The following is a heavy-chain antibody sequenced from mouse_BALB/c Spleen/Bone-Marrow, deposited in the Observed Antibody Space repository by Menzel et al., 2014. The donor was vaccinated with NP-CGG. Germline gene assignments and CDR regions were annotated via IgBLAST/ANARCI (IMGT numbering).Heavy chain of an antibody. D-gene: IGHD2-3*01. Sequence: EVKLVESGGGLVQPGSSLRLSCAPSGFTFTDYYMNWVRQPPGKALEWLGFIRNKANGYTTEFSASVKGRFTISRDNSQSILYLQMNTLRAGDSATYYCARYDGYSDNAMDYWGQGTSVTVSS. CDR3: ARYDGYSDNAMDY. CDR1: GFTFTDYY. CDR2: IRNKANGYTT. V-gene: IGHV7-3*02. J-gene: IGHJ4*01.